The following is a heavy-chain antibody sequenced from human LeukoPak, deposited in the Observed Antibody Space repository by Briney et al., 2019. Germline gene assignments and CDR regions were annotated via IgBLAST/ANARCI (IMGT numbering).Heavy chain of an antibody. CDR2: LDWDDDK. CDR3: ARIRLDCSGGSCAPYYFDY. CDR1: GFSLSTSGMC. V-gene: IGHV2-70*11. Sequence: SGPTLVNPTQTLTLTCTFSGFSLSTSGMCVSWIRQPPGKALEWLPRLDWDDDKYYSTSLKNSLTISKDPSKNQVVLTMTNMDPVDTATYYCARIRLDCSGGSCAPYYFDYWGQGTLVTVSS. D-gene: IGHD2-15*01. J-gene: IGHJ4*02.